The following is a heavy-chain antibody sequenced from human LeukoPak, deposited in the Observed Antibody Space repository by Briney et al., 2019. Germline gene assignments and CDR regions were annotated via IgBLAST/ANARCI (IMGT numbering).Heavy chain of an antibody. CDR1: GFTFDDYT. CDR3: ATGDSSGYSPSIQI. D-gene: IGHD3-22*01. J-gene: IGHJ4*02. CDR2: ISWDGGST. V-gene: IGHV3-43*01. Sequence: GGSLRLSCAASGFTFDDYTMHWVRQAPGKGLEWVSLISWDGGSTYYADSVKGRFTISRDNSKNSLYLQMNSLRTEDTALYYCATGDSSGYSPSIQIGGQGTLVTVSS.